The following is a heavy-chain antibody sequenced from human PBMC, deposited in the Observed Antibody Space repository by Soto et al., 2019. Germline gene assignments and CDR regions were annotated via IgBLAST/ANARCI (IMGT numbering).Heavy chain of an antibody. CDR3: ARAGRSDWPDYNWRDP. CDR1: GFTFSRYY. CDR2: INQGGSEK. J-gene: IGHJ5*02. Sequence: EVQVVESGGGLVQPGGSLRLSCAASGFTFSRYYMSWVRQAPGKGLEWVANINQGGSEKYYVDSVKGRLTISRDNAKNSLYLQMNSLRAEDTAVYYCARAGRSDWPDYNWRDPWGQGTLVTVSS. D-gene: IGHD2-21*02. V-gene: IGHV3-7*05.